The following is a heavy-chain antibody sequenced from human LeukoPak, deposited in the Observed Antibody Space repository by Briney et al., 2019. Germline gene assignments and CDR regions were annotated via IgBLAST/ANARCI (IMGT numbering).Heavy chain of an antibody. CDR2: INPNTGGT. CDR1: GYTFTGYF. D-gene: IGHD2-8*02. Sequence: GASVKVSCKASGYTFTGYFIHWVRQAPGQGLEWMGWINPNTGGTIYAQNFQGRVTMTRDTSISTVYMDLTRLTSDDTAVYYCARPSLGTGATPSNYWGQGTLVTVPS. CDR3: ARPSLGTGATPSNY. J-gene: IGHJ4*02. V-gene: IGHV1-2*02.